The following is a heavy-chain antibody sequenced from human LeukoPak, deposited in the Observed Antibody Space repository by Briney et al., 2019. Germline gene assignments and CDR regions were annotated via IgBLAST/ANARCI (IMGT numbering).Heavy chain of an antibody. CDR1: GYTFIGYY. Sequence: ASVKVSCKASGYTFIGYYMHWVRQAPGQGLEWMGWINPNSGGTKFAQKFQGRVTMTRGTSISTAYMELTRLRSDDTAVYYCARSADYRTYFDYWGQGTLVTVSS. J-gene: IGHJ4*02. V-gene: IGHV1-2*02. CDR2: INPNSGGT. CDR3: ARSADYRTYFDY. D-gene: IGHD3-16*02.